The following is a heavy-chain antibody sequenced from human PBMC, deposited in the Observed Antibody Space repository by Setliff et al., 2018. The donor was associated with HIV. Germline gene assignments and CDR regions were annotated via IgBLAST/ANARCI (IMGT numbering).Heavy chain of an antibody. CDR2: INPHTGVT. CDR1: GYIFIRYY. D-gene: IGHD3-3*01. V-gene: IGHV1-2*02. J-gene: IGHJ6*02. CDR3: ARDLRDGFEEWFSTLDDGMDV. Sequence: ASVKVSCKTSGYIFIRYYIFWVRQAPGQGLERMGNINPHTGVTKYAEKFQGRVTMTRDTSINTIYMELSRLISDDTAVYYCARDLRDGFEEWFSTLDDGMDVWGQGTTVTVSS.